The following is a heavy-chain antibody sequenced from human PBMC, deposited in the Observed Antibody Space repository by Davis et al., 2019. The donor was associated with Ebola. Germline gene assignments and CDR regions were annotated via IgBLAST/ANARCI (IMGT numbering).Heavy chain of an antibody. D-gene: IGHD2-2*01. Sequence: MPSETLSLTCAVYGGSFSGYYWSWIRQPPGKGLEWIGEINHSGSTNYNPSLKSRVTISVDTSKNQFSLKLSSVTAADTAVYYCARLGGIVVVPAAMPYYYYGMDVWGQGTTVTVSS. V-gene: IGHV4-34*01. CDR2: INHSGST. J-gene: IGHJ6*02. CDR3: ARLGGIVVVPAAMPYYYYGMDV. CDR1: GGSFSGYY.